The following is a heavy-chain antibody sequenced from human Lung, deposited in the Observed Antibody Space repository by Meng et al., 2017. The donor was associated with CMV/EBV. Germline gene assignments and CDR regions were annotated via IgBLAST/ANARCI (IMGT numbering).Heavy chain of an antibody. J-gene: IGHJ6*02. D-gene: IGHD3-3*01. V-gene: IGHV4-34*01. CDR2: INHSGST. CDR1: GGSFSGYY. Sequence: SQTLSLTCAVYGGSFSGYYWSWIRQPPGKGLEWIGEINHSGSTNYNPSLKSRVTISVDTSKNQFSLKLSSVTAADTAVYYCARTTYDFWSGIYYYYYYVMDVWGQGTTVTVSS. CDR3: ARTTYDFWSGIYYYYYYVMDV.